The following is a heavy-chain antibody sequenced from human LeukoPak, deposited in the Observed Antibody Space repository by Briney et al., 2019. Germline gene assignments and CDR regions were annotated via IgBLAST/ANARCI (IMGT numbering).Heavy chain of an antibody. J-gene: IGHJ4*02. V-gene: IGHV4-61*02. CDR2: IYTSGST. D-gene: IGHD6-13*01. Sequence: PSETLSLTCTVFGGSISSGSYYWSWIRQPAGKGLEWIGRIYTSGSTNYNPSLKSRVTISVDTAKNHVSLKLSSVTAADTAVYSCARDKGYRRSWYPGFDYWGQGTLVTVSS. CDR1: GGSISSGSYY. CDR3: ARDKGYRRSWYPGFDY.